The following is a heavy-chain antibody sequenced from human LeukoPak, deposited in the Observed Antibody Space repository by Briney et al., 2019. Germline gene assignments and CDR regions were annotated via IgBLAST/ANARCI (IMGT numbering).Heavy chain of an antibody. V-gene: IGHV4-4*02. Sequence: PAETLSLTCGVSGGSITNTNYWTWVRQPPGKGLEWIGEVNLKGSTNYNPSLMGRVAISVDTSENHISLQLTSVTAADTAVYYCAREGGPDRPLDYSGQGTLVTVSS. J-gene: IGHJ4*02. CDR1: GGSITNTNY. CDR3: AREGGPDRPLDY. CDR2: VNLKGST.